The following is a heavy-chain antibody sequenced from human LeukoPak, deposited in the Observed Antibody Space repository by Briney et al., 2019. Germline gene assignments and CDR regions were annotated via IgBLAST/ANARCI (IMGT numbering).Heavy chain of an antibody. CDR2: INHSGST. D-gene: IGHD3-10*01. V-gene: IGHV4-34*01. Sequence: SETLSLTRAVYGGSFSGNYWSWIRQPPGKGLEWIGEINHSGSTNCNPSLKSRVTISVDTSKKQFSLKLSSVTAADTAVYYCARLEKRGYYYNGMDVWGQGTTVTVSS. CDR1: GGSFSGNY. J-gene: IGHJ6*02. CDR3: ARLEKRGYYYNGMDV.